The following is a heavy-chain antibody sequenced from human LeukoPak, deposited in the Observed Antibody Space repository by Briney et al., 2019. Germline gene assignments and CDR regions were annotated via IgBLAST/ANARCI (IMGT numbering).Heavy chain of an antibody. CDR3: AKGTAMVLGWYFDL. CDR2: ISWNSGSI. Sequence: PGGSLRFSCAASGFTFSSYGMSWVRQAPGKGLEWVSGISWNSGSIGYADSVKGRFTISRDNAKNSLYLQMNSLRAEDMALYYCAKGTAMVLGWYFDLWGRGTLVTVSS. J-gene: IGHJ2*01. V-gene: IGHV3-9*03. D-gene: IGHD5-18*01. CDR1: GFTFSSYG.